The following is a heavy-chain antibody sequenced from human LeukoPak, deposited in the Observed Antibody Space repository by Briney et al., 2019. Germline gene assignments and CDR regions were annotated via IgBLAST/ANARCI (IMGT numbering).Heavy chain of an antibody. D-gene: IGHD3-3*01. CDR3: AKVRITGYYDFWSGLPPGPYYFDY. Sequence: PGGSLRLSCAASGFTFDDYAMHWVRQAPGKGLEWVSAISGSGGSTYYADSVKGRFTISRDNSKNTLYLQMNSLRAEDTAVYYCAKVRITGYYDFWSGLPPGPYYFDYWGQGTLVTVSS. CDR1: GFTFDDYA. CDR2: ISGSGGST. J-gene: IGHJ4*02. V-gene: IGHV3-23*01.